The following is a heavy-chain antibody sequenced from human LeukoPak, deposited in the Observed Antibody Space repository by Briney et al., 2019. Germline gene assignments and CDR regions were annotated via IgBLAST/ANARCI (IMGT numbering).Heavy chain of an antibody. V-gene: IGHV3-7*01. J-gene: IGHJ4*02. Sequence: GGSLSLFCAASGFTFSSYWMSWVRQAPGKGLEWVANIKQDGSEKYYVDSVKGRFTISRDNAKNSLYLQMNSLRGGDTAVYYCARDSSDYYRGLFDYWGQGVLVSVSS. CDR2: IKQDGSEK. CDR3: ARDSSDYYRGLFDY. CDR1: GFTFSSYW. D-gene: IGHD4-17*01.